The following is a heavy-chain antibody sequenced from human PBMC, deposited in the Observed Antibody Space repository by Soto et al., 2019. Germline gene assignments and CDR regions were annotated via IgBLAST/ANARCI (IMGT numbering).Heavy chain of an antibody. CDR3: AKPPGWMADY. V-gene: IGHV3-30*18. CDR2: ISYDGSNK. J-gene: IGHJ4*02. CDR1: GFTFSSYG. D-gene: IGHD5-12*01. Sequence: QVQLVESGGGVVQPGRSLRLSCAASGFTFSSYGMHWVRQAPGKGLEWVAVISYDGSNKYYADSVKGRFTISRDNSKNTLYLQMNSLRAEDTAVYYCAKPPGWMADYWGQGTLVTVSS.